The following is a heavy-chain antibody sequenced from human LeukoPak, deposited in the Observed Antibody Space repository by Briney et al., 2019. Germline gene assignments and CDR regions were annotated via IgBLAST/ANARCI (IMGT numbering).Heavy chain of an antibody. CDR3: ARHRQVPITMVRGVKSAFDI. J-gene: IGHJ3*02. D-gene: IGHD3-10*01. V-gene: IGHV4-34*01. CDR1: GGSFSGYY. CDR2: INHSGST. Sequence: SETLSLTCAVYGGSFSGYYWSWIRQPPGKGLEWIGEINHSGSTNYNPSLKSRVTISVDTSKNQFSLKLSSVTAADTAVYYCARHRQVPITMVRGVKSAFDIWGQGTMVTVSS.